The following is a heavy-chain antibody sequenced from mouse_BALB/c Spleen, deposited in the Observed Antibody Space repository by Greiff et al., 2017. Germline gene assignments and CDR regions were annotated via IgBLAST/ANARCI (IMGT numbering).Heavy chain of an antibody. J-gene: IGHJ2*01. Sequence: VQLQQSGPELVKPGASVKMSCKASGYTFTSYWINWVKQRPGQGLEWIGNIYPSDSYTNYNQKFKDKATLTVDKSSSTAYMQLSSPTSEDSAVYYCTRAPYGSSFFDYWGQGTTLTVSS. D-gene: IGHD1-1*01. CDR2: IYPSDSYT. CDR1: GYTFTSYW. CDR3: TRAPYGSSFFDY. V-gene: IGHV1S126*01.